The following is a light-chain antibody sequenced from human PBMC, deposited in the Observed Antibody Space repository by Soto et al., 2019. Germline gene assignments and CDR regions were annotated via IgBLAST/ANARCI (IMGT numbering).Light chain of an antibody. V-gene: IGKV1-5*03. CDR1: QSISSW. J-gene: IGKJ5*01. Sequence: DIQMTQSPSTLSASVGDRVTITCRASQSISSWLAWYQQKPGKAPKLLIYKASSLESGVPSRFSGSGSGTEFTLTISSLQPDDFATYYFQQYNSFPITFGQGKRREIK. CDR2: KAS. CDR3: QQYNSFPIT.